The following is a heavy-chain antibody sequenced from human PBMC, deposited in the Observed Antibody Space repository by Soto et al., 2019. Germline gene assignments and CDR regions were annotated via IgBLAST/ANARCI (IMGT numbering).Heavy chain of an antibody. J-gene: IGHJ4*02. CDR2: INHVGIT. V-gene: IGHV4-34*01. CDR3: ARANVFWGGRQNHIAS. D-gene: IGHD2-15*01. Sequence: SETLSLTCAVSGGSFRGFYWTWIRQSPGKGLEWLGDINHVGITNYNPSLKSRVSIPVDTSKSQFSLKLSSVTAADTAVYYCARANVFWGGRQNHIASWGQGTLVTV. CDR1: GGSFRGFY.